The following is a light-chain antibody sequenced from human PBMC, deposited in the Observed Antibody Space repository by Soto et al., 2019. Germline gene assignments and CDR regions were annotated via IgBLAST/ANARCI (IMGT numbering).Light chain of an antibody. CDR1: QTISNW. CDR3: QQHNSSPWT. J-gene: IGKJ1*01. V-gene: IGKV1-5*01. Sequence: DIQMTQSPSTLSASVGDRVTITCRASQTISNWLAWFQQKPGKAPKLLIYDASSLESGVPSRFSGSGSGTEFTLTISSLQPDDFAPYYCQQHNSSPWTFGQGTKVDIK. CDR2: DAS.